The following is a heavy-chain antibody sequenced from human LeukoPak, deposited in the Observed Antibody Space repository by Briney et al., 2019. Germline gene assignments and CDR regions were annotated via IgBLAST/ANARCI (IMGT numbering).Heavy chain of an antibody. CDR2: IYYSGST. CDR1: GGSISSSSYY. Sequence: PSETLSLTCTVSGGSISSSSYYWGWIRQPPGKGLEWIGSIYYSGSTYYNPSLKSRVTISVDTSKNQFSLKLSSVTAADTAVYYCARHQSSSSLLPYFDYWGQGTLVTVSS. J-gene: IGHJ4*02. CDR3: ARHQSSSSLLPYFDY. V-gene: IGHV4-39*01. D-gene: IGHD6-6*01.